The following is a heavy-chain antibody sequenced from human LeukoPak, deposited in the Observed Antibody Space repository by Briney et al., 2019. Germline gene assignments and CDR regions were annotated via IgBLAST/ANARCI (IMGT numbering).Heavy chain of an antibody. V-gene: IGHV3-30*03. CDR2: ISYDGSNK. Sequence: GGSLRLSCAASGFTFSSYGMHWVRQAPGKGLEWVAVISYDGSNKYYADSVKGRFTISRDNSKNTLYLQMNSLRAEDTAVYYCASSLYSSGWSLNSGAFDIWGQGTMVTVSS. CDR3: ASSLYSSGWSLNSGAFDI. J-gene: IGHJ3*02. CDR1: GFTFSSYG. D-gene: IGHD6-13*01.